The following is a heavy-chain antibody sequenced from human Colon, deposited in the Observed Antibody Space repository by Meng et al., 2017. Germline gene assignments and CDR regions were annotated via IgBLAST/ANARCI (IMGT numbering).Heavy chain of an antibody. CDR3: ARHGGYYQDF. D-gene: IGHD4-23*01. CDR2: IDHRGSA. V-gene: IGHV4-4*02. Sequence: QVHVMESGAGLVKPSETMSRACSVSGASVSVNSYWSWVRQPPGRGLEWIGQIDHRGSAYYRPSLNSRVTMSLDKSRNQFSLRLTSVTAADTAVYYCARHGGYYQDFWGQGTLVTVSS. CDR1: GASVSVNSY. J-gene: IGHJ4*02.